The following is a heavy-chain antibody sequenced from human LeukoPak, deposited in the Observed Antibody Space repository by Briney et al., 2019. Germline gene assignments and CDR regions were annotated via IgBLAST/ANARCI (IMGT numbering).Heavy chain of an antibody. V-gene: IGHV1-2*02. J-gene: IGHJ4*02. D-gene: IGHD6-13*01. Sequence: ASVKVSCKASGYTFTGYYMHWVRQAPGQGLEWMGWINPNSGGTNYAQKFQGRVTMTRDTSISTAYMELSRLRSDDTAVYYCVRDRFPHKAAAGEPFDYWGQGTLVTVSS. CDR2: INPNSGGT. CDR3: VRDRFPHKAAAGEPFDY. CDR1: GYTFTGYY.